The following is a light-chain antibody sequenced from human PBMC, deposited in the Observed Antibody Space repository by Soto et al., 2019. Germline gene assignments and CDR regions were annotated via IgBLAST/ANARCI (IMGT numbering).Light chain of an antibody. J-gene: IGLJ3*02. CDR2: DNN. Sequence: QSVLTQPPSVSGAPGQRVTISCTGDISNIGAGFGVHWYQHLPGTAPKLLIYDNNNRPSGVPDRFSGSKSDTSASLAITGLQAGDEADYYCQSYDSSLSGWVFGGGTKLTVL. CDR1: ISNIGAGFG. V-gene: IGLV1-40*01. CDR3: QSYDSSLSGWV.